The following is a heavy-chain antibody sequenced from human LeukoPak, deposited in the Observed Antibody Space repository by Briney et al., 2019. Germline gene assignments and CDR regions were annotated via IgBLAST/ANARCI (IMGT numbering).Heavy chain of an antibody. Sequence: SETLSLTCTVSGGSISSRSYYWGWIRQPPGKGLEWIGEINHSGSTNYNPSLKSRVTISVDTSKNQFSLKLSSVTAADTAVYYCARAPNCSSTSCYVLNWFDPWGQGTLVTVSS. CDR3: ARAPNCSSTSCYVLNWFDP. V-gene: IGHV4-39*07. CDR1: GGSISSRSYY. D-gene: IGHD2-2*01. J-gene: IGHJ5*02. CDR2: INHSGST.